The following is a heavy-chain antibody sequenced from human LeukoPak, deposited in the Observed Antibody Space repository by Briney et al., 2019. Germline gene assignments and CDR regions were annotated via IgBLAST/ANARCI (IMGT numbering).Heavy chain of an antibody. D-gene: IGHD3-10*01. J-gene: IGHJ6*02. V-gene: IGHV3-21*01. CDR1: GFTFSSYS. Sequence: GGSLRLSCAASGFTFSSYSMNWVRQAPGKGLEWVSSISSSSSYIYYADSVKGRFTISRDNAKNSLYLQMNSLRAEDTAVYYCARRGVIITEDYYYYYGLDVWGQGTTVTVSS. CDR2: ISSSSSYI. CDR3: ARRGVIITEDYYYYYGLDV.